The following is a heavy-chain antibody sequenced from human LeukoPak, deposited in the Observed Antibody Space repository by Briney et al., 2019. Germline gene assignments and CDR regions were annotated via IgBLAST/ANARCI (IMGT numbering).Heavy chain of an antibody. Sequence: GGSLSLSCAASGFTFSHHAMHWVRRSPGKGLEWAAVISYDGNNKYYANSVKGRFTISRDNPKNTLYLQMNSLRAEDTAVYYCARLDSGWTIDYWGQGTLVTVSS. V-gene: IGHV3-30*03. D-gene: IGHD6-19*01. CDR3: ARLDSGWTIDY. CDR2: ISYDGNNK. CDR1: GFTFSHHA. J-gene: IGHJ4*02.